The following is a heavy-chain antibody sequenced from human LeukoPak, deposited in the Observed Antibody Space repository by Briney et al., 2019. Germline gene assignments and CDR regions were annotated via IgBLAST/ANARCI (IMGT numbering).Heavy chain of an antibody. J-gene: IGHJ4*02. CDR3: SRGLDSRKLGY. Sequence: SETLSLTYTVSGASFNSDDQYWNWIRPSPGKGLEWIGSIHPSGMLYNNPSLESRVTMSRDTSKNQFSLNLNSVTAADTAVYFCSRGLDSRKLGYWGQGILVTVS. CDR1: GASFNSDDQY. V-gene: IGHV4-31*03. D-gene: IGHD3-22*01. CDR2: IHPSGML.